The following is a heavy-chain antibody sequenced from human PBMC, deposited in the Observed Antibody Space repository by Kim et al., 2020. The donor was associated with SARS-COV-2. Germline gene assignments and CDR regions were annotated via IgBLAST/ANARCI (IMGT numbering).Heavy chain of an antibody. CDR1: GFTFDEYA. CDR2: IFSIGRT. D-gene: IGHD1-26*01. Sequence: SLRLSCAGSGFTFDEYARHWVRQAPGKGLEWVAGIFSIGRTGYADSMKGRVTISRDNAKNILYLQINSLTLEDTAFYFCIKDNVPGGADAWGPGTLV. CDR3: IKDNVPGGADA. J-gene: IGHJ5*02. V-gene: IGHV3-9*01.